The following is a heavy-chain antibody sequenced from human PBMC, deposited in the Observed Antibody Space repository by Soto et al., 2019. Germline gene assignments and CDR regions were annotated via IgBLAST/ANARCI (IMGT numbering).Heavy chain of an antibody. D-gene: IGHD5-12*01. CDR2: ISGHNGKA. V-gene: IGHV1-18*04. CDR1: GYTFKSYD. CDR3: ARKGYIGNFAMDV. Sequence: DSVKVSCKASGYTFKSYDVMWVRKAPGQGLEWMGWISGHNGKADYAENFQGRVIMTTDTSTAPASMDLRGLRSDDTAVYYCARKGYIGNFAMDVWSQGTTVTVSS. J-gene: IGHJ6*02.